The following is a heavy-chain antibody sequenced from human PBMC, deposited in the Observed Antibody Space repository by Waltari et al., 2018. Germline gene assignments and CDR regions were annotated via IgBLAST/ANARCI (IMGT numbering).Heavy chain of an antibody. D-gene: IGHD3-22*01. CDR3: AKTDSSGYYFDAFDI. J-gene: IGHJ3*02. CDR2: ISGSGGST. Sequence: GGQAPGKGLEWVSAISGSGGSTYYADSVKGRFTISRDNSKNTLYLQMNSLRAEDTAVYYCAKTDSSGYYFDAFDIWGQGTMVTVSS. V-gene: IGHV3-23*01.